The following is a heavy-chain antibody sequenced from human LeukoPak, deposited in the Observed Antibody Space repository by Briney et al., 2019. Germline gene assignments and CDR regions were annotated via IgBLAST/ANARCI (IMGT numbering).Heavy chain of an antibody. CDR3: ARGPSGWYSDY. CDR2: MNPNSGAT. Sequence: ASVKVSCKASGYTFTSYDFNWLRQATGQGPEWMGWMNPNSGATGYAQKFQGRVTMTRSASINTAYMELTNLRSEDTAVYYCARGPSGWYSDYWGQGTLVTVSS. CDR1: GYTFTSYD. V-gene: IGHV1-8*01. J-gene: IGHJ4*02. D-gene: IGHD6-19*01.